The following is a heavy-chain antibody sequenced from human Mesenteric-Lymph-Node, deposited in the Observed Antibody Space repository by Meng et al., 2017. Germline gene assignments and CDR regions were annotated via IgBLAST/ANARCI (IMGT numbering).Heavy chain of an antibody. Sequence: SLKISCAASGFTFSSYSMNWVRQAPGKGLEWVSSISNSSSYIYYADSVKGRFTISRDNAKNSLYLQMNSLRAEDTAVYYCARGGRWLQLAFDYWGQGTLVTVS. J-gene: IGHJ4*02. CDR2: ISNSSSYI. CDR1: GFTFSSYS. CDR3: ARGGRWLQLAFDY. V-gene: IGHV3-21*01. D-gene: IGHD5-24*01.